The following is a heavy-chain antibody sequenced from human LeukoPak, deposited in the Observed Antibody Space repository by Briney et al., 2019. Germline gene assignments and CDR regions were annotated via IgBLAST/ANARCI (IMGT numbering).Heavy chain of an antibody. CDR2: IKQDGSEK. CDR3: ARDKAVGPTLLDY. Sequence: GGSLRLSCAASGFTFSGYWMGWVRQAPGKGLEWVANIKQDGSEKYFVDSVGGRFTISRDNAKNSLYLEMNSLRAEDTAVYYCARDKAVGPTLLDYWGQGTLVTVSS. D-gene: IGHD1-26*01. V-gene: IGHV3-7*01. J-gene: IGHJ4*02. CDR1: GFTFSGYW.